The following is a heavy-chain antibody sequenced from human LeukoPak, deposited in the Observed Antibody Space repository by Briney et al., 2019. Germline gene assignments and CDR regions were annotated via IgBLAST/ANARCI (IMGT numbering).Heavy chain of an antibody. Sequence: GGSLRLSCAASGFTFSSYSMNWVRQAPGKGLEWGSYISSSSSTIYYADSVKGRFTISRDSAKNSLYLQMNSLRAEDTAVYYCARDAKENHISSYYYGMDVWGQGTTVTVSS. V-gene: IGHV3-48*04. CDR2: ISSSSSTI. J-gene: IGHJ6*02. CDR3: ARDAKENHISSYYYGMDV. D-gene: IGHD2-21*01. CDR1: GFTFSSYS.